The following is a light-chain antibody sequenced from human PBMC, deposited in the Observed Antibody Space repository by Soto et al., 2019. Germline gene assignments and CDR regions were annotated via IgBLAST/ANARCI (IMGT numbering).Light chain of an antibody. CDR1: QSVTSS. J-gene: IGKJ1*01. Sequence: DIQMTQSPSTLSPSVGDRVTITCRASQSVTSSLAWYQQKPGKAPKLLIFDASSLHSGVPSRFSGSGSGTEFTLTISRLEPEDFAVYYCQQYGSSGTFGQGTKVDIK. CDR3: QQYGSSGT. V-gene: IGKV1-5*01. CDR2: DAS.